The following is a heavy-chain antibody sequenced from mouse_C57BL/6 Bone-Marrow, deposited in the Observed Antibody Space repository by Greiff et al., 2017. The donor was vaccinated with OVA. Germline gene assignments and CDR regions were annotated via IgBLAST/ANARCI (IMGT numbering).Heavy chain of an antibody. D-gene: IGHD2-3*01. CDR1: GYTFTSYW. J-gene: IGHJ2*01. Sequence: VQLQQSGAELVKPGASVKLSCKASGYTFTSYWMQWVKQRPGQGFEWIGEIDPSDSYTNYNQKFKGKATLTVDTASSTAYMQLSSLTSEDSAVYYCARDGYFDYWGQGTTLTVSS. CDR3: ARDGYFDY. CDR2: IDPSDSYT. V-gene: IGHV1-50*01.